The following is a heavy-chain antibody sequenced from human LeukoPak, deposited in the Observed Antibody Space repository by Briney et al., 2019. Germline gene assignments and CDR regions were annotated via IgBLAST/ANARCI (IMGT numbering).Heavy chain of an antibody. Sequence: GGSLRLSCAASGFTFSSYSMNWVRQAPGKGLEWVSYISSSSSTIYYADSVKGRFTISRDNAKNSLYLQMNSLRDEDTAVYYCAREGGDYGDFYYFDYWGQGTLVTVSS. CDR3: AREGGDYGDFYYFDY. CDR2: ISSSSSTI. CDR1: GFTFSSYS. J-gene: IGHJ4*02. D-gene: IGHD4-17*01. V-gene: IGHV3-48*02.